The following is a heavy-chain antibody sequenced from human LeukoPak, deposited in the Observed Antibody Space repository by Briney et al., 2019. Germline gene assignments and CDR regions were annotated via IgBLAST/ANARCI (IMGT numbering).Heavy chain of an antibody. V-gene: IGHV3-7*01. Sequence: GGSLRLSCSASGFTFSSYWMSWMRQAPGQGLEWVAHIGPGGSEKYYVDSAKGRFTISRDNAKNSLYLQMNSLRAEDTAVYYCVGFGSVDNPWGQGTLVTVAS. CDR2: IGPGGSEK. D-gene: IGHD3-3*01. J-gene: IGHJ5*02. CDR1: GFTFSSYW. CDR3: VGFGSVDNP.